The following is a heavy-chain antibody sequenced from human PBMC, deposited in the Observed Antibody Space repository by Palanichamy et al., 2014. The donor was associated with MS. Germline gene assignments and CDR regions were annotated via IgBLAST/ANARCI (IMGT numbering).Heavy chain of an antibody. Sequence: MHWVRQTPGKGLEWVSGISWNSGGVGYADSVKGRFTISRDNAKNSLYLQMNSLRTEDTAFYYCAKDGPPGMGAFDTWGQGTMVTVSS. D-gene: IGHD5-24*01. CDR3: AKDGPPGMGAFDT. J-gene: IGHJ3*02. CDR2: ISWNSGGV. V-gene: IGHV3-9*01.